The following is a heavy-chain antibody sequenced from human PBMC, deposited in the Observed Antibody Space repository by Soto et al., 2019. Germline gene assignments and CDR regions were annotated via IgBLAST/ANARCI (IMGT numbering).Heavy chain of an antibody. V-gene: IGHV1-8*01. D-gene: IGHD1-1*01. CDR2: MNPNSGNT. CDR3: ARERNMYGMDV. J-gene: IGHJ6*02. CDR1: GYTFTSYD. Sequence: QVQLVQSGAEMKKPGASVKVSYKASGYTFTSYDINWVRQATGQGLEWMGWMNPNSGNTVYAQKFQDRVTMTRNTSISTAYMELSSLRSEDTAVYYCARERNMYGMDVWGQGTTVTVSS.